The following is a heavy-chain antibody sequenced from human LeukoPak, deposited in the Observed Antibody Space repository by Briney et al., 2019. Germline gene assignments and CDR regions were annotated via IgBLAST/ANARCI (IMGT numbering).Heavy chain of an antibody. CDR3: ARQSMYYYGSGSYYGFDY. V-gene: IGHV4-34*01. D-gene: IGHD3-10*01. CDR1: GGSFSGYY. CDR2: IYYSGST. J-gene: IGHJ4*02. Sequence: PSETLSLTCAVYGGSFSGYYWSWIRQPPGKGLEWIGSIYYSGSTYYNPSLKSRVTISVDTSKNQFSLKLSSVTAADTAVYYCARQSMYYYGSGSYYGFDYWGQGTLVTVSS.